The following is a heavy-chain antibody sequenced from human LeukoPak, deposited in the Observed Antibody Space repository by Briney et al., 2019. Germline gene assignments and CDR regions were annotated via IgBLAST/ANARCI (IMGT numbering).Heavy chain of an antibody. CDR3: ARHSRGTTIFGVLLEY. CDR1: GFTFSSYG. Sequence: GSLRLTCAASGFTFSSYGMTWVRQAPGKGLEWIGSIYYSGSTYYNPSLKSRVTISVDTSKNQFSLKLNSVTAADTAVYCCARHSRGTTIFGVLLEYWGQGTLVTVSS. J-gene: IGHJ4*02. D-gene: IGHD3-3*01. V-gene: IGHV4-39*01. CDR2: IYYSGST.